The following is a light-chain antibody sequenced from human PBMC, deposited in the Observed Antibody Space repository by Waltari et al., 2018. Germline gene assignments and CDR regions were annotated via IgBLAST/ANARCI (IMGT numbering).Light chain of an antibody. Sequence: IQMTQSPSTLSASVGDRVSITCRASQSILTWLAWYQQKPGKAPKLLIYKASNLQSGVPSRFSGSGSGTEFTLTISSLQPDDFATYDCQQYSTHYTFGQGTKVE. CDR2: KAS. J-gene: IGKJ2*01. V-gene: IGKV1-5*03. CDR1: QSILTW. CDR3: QQYSTHYT.